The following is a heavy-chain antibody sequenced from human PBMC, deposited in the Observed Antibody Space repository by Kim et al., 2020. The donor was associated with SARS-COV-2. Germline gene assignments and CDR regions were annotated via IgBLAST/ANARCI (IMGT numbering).Heavy chain of an antibody. Sequence: GGSLRLSCAASGFTFSSYGMNWVRQAPGKGLEWISVIGSSGGPIYYADSVKGRFTISRDNAKNTLYLQMNSLRAEDTAVYYCAKKVKGECGACDYGGLG. D-gene: IGHD1-26*01. CDR2: IGSSGGPI. V-gene: IGHV3-23*01. J-gene: IGHJ4*02. CDR3: AKKVKGECGACDY. CDR1: GFTFSSYG.